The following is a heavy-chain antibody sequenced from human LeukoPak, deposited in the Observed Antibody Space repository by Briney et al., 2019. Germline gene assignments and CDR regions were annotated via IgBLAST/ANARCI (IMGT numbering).Heavy chain of an antibody. CDR2: IYYSGST. D-gene: IGHD1-26*01. CDR3: ARWTYSGSYYYMDV. V-gene: IGHV4-59*01. Sequence: SETLSLTCTVSGGSITSDYWSWFRQPPGKGLEWIGYIYYSGSTNYNPSLKSRVTILVDTSKNQFSLKLSSATAADTAVYYCARWTYSGSYYYMDVWGKGTTVTVSS. J-gene: IGHJ6*03. CDR1: GGSITSDY.